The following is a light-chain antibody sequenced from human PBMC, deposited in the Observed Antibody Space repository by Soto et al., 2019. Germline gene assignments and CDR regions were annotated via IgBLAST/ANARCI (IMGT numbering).Light chain of an antibody. J-gene: IGKJ2*01. Sequence: DIQMTQSPSSLSASVGDRVTITCRASQGISDNLAWYQQKPGKVPRLLIYAASTLQSGVPSRFSGSASGTDFTLTISSLHPEDVATYFCQKYNSAPYTFGQGTKLEIK. CDR3: QKYNSAPYT. V-gene: IGKV1-27*01. CDR2: AAS. CDR1: QGISDN.